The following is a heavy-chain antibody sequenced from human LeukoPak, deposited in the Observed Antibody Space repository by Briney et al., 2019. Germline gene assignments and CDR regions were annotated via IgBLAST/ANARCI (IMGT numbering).Heavy chain of an antibody. V-gene: IGHV3-21*01. Sequence: GGSLRLSCAASGFTFSSYSMNWVRQAPGKGLEWVSSISSSSSYIYYADSVKGRFTISRDNAKNSLYLQMNSLRAEGTAVYHCAREENGDFPYYYYYMDVWGKGTTVTVSS. CDR2: ISSSSSYI. D-gene: IGHD4-17*01. CDR3: AREENGDFPYYYYYMDV. J-gene: IGHJ6*03. CDR1: GFTFSSYS.